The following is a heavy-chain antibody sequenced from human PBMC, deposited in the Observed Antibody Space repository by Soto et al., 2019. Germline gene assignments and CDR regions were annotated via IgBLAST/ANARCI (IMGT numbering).Heavy chain of an antibody. CDR1: GYSFTGDD. J-gene: IGHJ4*02. V-gene: IGHV1-2*04. CDR2: INPNSGGT. Sequence: ASVKGCCKESGYSFTGDDMRWGRQAPGQGLGWMGWINPNSGGTNYAQKFQGWVTMTRDTSISTAYMEVSRLRSDDTAVYYCARGDLREDCFDYWGQGTLVTVSS. D-gene: IGHD2-15*01. CDR3: ARGDLREDCFDY.